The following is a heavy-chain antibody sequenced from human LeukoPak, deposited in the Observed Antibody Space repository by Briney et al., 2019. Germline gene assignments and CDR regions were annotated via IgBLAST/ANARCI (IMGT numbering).Heavy chain of an antibody. D-gene: IGHD1-26*01. CDR3: AKDLGRYRNNYFDY. J-gene: IGHJ4*02. Sequence: GGSLRLSCAASGFTFSDYVMHWVRQAPEKGLEWVATISGSGGGTYYADSVKGRSTISRDDSKNTLYLQMSSLRAEDTAVYYCAKDLGRYRNNYFDYWGQGTLVTVSS. CDR2: ISGSGGGT. CDR1: GFTFSDYV. V-gene: IGHV3-23*01.